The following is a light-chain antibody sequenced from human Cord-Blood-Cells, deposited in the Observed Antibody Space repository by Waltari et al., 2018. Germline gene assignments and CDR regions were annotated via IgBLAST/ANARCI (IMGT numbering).Light chain of an antibody. V-gene: IGKV3-15*01. CDR1: QSVSSN. Sequence: EIVMTQSPVTLSVSPGERATLSCRASQSVSSNLAWYQQKPGQAPRLLIYGASTRATGIPARCSGSGSGTEFTLTISSLQSEDFAVYYCQKYNNWPPRTFGQGTKLEIK. CDR2: GAS. J-gene: IGKJ2*01. CDR3: QKYNNWPPRT.